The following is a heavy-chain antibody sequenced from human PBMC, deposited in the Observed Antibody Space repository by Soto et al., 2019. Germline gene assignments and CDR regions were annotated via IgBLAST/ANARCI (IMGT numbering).Heavy chain of an antibody. V-gene: IGHV4-4*07. CDR3: ARVNYIVVVPAADYWYFDL. J-gene: IGHJ2*01. D-gene: IGHD2-2*01. CDR1: GGSISSYY. CDR2: IYTSGST. Sequence: SETLSLTCTVSGGSISSYYWSWMRQPAGKGLEWIGRIYTSGSTNYNPSLKSRVTMSVDTSKNQFSLKLSSVTAADTAVYYCARVNYIVVVPAADYWYFDLWGRGTLVTISS.